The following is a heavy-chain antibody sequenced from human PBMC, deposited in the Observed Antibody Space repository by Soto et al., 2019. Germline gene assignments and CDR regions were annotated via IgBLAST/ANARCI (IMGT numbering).Heavy chain of an antibody. Sequence: PSETLSLTCTVSGGSISSYYWSWIRQPPGKGLEWIGYIYYSGSTNYNPSLKSRVTISVDTSKNQFSLKLSSVTAADTAVYYCARGADYYDSSGYYWPAWYFDYWGQGTLVTV. CDR2: IYYSGST. V-gene: IGHV4-59*01. CDR3: ARGADYYDSSGYYWPAWYFDY. CDR1: GGSISSYY. D-gene: IGHD3-22*01. J-gene: IGHJ4*02.